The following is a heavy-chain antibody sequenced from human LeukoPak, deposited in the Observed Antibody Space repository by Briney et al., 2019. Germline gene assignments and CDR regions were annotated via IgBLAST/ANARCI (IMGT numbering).Heavy chain of an antibody. J-gene: IGHJ3*02. D-gene: IGHD2-2*01. CDR2: ISNSSSYV. Sequence: GGSLRLSCAASGFTFSSYSMNWVRQAPGKGLEWVSSISNSSSYVYYADSVKGRFTISRDNSKNTLYLQMNSLRAEDTAVYYCAKDIVVVPAAGDAFDIWGQGTMVTVSS. CDR1: GFTFSSYS. V-gene: IGHV3-21*04. CDR3: AKDIVVVPAAGDAFDI.